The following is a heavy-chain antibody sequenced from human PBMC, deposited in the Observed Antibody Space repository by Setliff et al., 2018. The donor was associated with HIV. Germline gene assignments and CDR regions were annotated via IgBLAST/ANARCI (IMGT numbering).Heavy chain of an antibody. CDR2: IHYSGST. CDR3: ARNSKNWNYPVEYYDYYMDV. J-gene: IGHJ6*03. D-gene: IGHD1-7*01. V-gene: IGHV4-31*03. CDR1: GGSISSGGYY. Sequence: SETLSLTCTVSGGSISSGGYYWSWIRQHPGKGLEWIGYIHYSGSTYFNPSLKSRVTISLDASKNQFSLKVSSMTAADTAVYYCARNSKNWNYPVEYYDYYMDVWGTGTTVTVS.